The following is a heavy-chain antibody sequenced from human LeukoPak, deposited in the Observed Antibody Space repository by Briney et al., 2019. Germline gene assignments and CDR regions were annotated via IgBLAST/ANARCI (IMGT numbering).Heavy chain of an antibody. CDR2: IYHSGGT. V-gene: IGHV4-38-2*02. CDR1: GYSISSGYY. Sequence: PSETLSLTCAVSGYSISSGYYWGWIRQPPGKGLEWIGSIYHSGGTYYNPSLKSRVTISVDTSKNQFSLKLSSVTAADTAVYYCAREGGLNWFNPWGQGTLVTVSP. CDR3: AREGGLNWFNP. J-gene: IGHJ5*02. D-gene: IGHD3-16*01.